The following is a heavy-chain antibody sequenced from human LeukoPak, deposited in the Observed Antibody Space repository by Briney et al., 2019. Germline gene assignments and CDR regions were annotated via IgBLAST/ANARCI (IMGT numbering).Heavy chain of an antibody. V-gene: IGHV3-48*01. CDR3: AREVVSATIWFDP. Sequence: GGSLRLSCAASGFTFSTYSMNWVRQAPGKGLEWISYISSTSSTIYYADSVKGRFTISRDNAKNSLHLQMNSLRAEDTAVYYCAREVVSATIWFDPWGQGTLVTVSS. D-gene: IGHD2-15*01. CDR1: GFTFSTYS. CDR2: ISSTSSTI. J-gene: IGHJ5*02.